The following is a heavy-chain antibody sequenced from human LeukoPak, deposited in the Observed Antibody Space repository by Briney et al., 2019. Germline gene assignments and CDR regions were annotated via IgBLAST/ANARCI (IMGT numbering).Heavy chain of an antibody. Sequence: SGGSLRLSCAASGFTFSSYGMHWVRQAPGKGLEWVAFIRYDGSNKYYADSVKGRFTISRDNSKNTLYLQMNSLRAEDTAVYYCAKSEGDYGWGSYRGYFDYWGQGTLVTVSS. CDR3: AKSEGDYGWGSYRGYFDY. CDR2: IRYDGSNK. D-gene: IGHD3-16*02. CDR1: GFTFSSYG. V-gene: IGHV3-30*02. J-gene: IGHJ4*02.